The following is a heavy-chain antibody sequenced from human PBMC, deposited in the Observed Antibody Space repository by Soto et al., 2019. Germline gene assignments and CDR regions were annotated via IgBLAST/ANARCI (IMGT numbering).Heavy chain of an antibody. CDR1: GDTHTIYF. CDR2: INSVSGGA. V-gene: IGHV1-2*02. J-gene: IGHJ4*02. D-gene: IGHD1-26*01. Sequence: SVKVSCKASGDTHTIYFIHWLRQAPVQGLEWMGWINSVSGGANYAPRFQGRVAMTRDRSSATAFMELSRLRSDDTAVYYCARGGSYYAHWGQGTLVTVSS. CDR3: ARGGSYYAH.